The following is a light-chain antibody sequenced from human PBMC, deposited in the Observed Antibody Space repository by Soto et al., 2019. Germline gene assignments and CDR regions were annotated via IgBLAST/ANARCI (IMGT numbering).Light chain of an antibody. CDR3: QQYDNWPPVT. V-gene: IGKV3-15*01. CDR2: AAS. J-gene: IGKJ1*01. Sequence: EIVMTQSPATLSVSPGERATLSCRASQSVGYNLAWYQQKPGQAPRLLIYAASTRATGIPARFSGSGSGTEFTLTISSLQSEDFAVYYCQQYDNWPPVTFGQGTKVDIK. CDR1: QSVGYN.